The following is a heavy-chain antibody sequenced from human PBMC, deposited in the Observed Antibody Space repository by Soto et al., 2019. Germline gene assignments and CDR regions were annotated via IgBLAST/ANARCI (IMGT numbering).Heavy chain of an antibody. V-gene: IGHV4-4*07. Sequence: PWQTLSLTCTVSGDSVSNHYWNWIRQPAGQGLEWLGRLYNDERTTYNPSLKSRLTMSRDTSKNQFSLKLTSVTAADSAMYFCARETLAHSYFDFWGQGILVDASS. CDR3: ARETLAHSYFDF. CDR1: GDSVSNHY. CDR2: LYNDERT. J-gene: IGHJ4*02.